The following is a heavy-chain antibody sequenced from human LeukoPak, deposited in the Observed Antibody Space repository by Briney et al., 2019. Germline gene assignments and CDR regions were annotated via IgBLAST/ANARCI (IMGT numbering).Heavy chain of an antibody. CDR3: ARDGSSGWYLGDNWFDP. V-gene: IGHV4-59*01. CDR1: GGSISSYY. J-gene: IGHJ5*02. D-gene: IGHD6-13*01. Sequence: SETLSLTCTVSGGSISSYYWSWIRQPPGKGLEWIGYIYYSGSTNYNPSLKSRVTISVDTSKNQFSLKLSSVTAADTAVYYCARDGSSGWYLGDNWFDPLGQGTLVTGFS. CDR2: IYYSGST.